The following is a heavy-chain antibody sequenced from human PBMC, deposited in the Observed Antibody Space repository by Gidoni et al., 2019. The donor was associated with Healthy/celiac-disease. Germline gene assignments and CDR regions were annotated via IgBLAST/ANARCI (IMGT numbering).Heavy chain of an antibody. Sequence: QLQLVQSGAEVKMPASSVMVFCKASGRTFSSYAISWVRQAPGQGLEWMGGIIPILGTANYAQKFQGRVTITADKSTSTAYMELSSLKSEDTAVYYCARNNVAGTVHFQHWGQGTLVTVSS. J-gene: IGHJ1*01. CDR3: ARNNVAGTVHFQH. CDR1: GRTFSSYA. D-gene: IGHD6-13*01. V-gene: IGHV1-69*06. CDR2: IIPILGTA.